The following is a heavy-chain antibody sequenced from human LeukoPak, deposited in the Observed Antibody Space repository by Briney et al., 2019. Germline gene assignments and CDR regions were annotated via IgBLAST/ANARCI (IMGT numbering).Heavy chain of an antibody. CDR2: INPNSGGT. J-gene: IGHJ5*02. D-gene: IGHD3-22*01. CDR3: ARELYTMIRWFDP. Sequence: ASVKVSCKASGYTFTGYYMHWVRQAPGQGLEWMGWINPNSGGTNYAQKFQGRVTMTRDTSISTAYMELSRLRSDDTAVYYCARELYTMIRWFDPWGQGTLVTVSS. V-gene: IGHV1-2*02. CDR1: GYTFTGYY.